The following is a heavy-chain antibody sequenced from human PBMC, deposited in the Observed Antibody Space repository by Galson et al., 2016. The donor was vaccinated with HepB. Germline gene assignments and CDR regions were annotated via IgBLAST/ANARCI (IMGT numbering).Heavy chain of an antibody. CDR2: TYHTSNWYS. CDR1: GDSVSSKSAA. V-gene: IGHV6-1*01. J-gene: IGHJ4*02. D-gene: IGHD2-15*01. Sequence: CAISGDSVSSKSAAWNWIRHSPSRGLEWLGRTYHTSNWYSDYAVSVKSRITINPDTSKNQFSLQLNSVTPEDTAMYYCARGHLVVPFSFYFDYWGQGSLVTVSS. CDR3: ARGHLVVPFSFYFDY.